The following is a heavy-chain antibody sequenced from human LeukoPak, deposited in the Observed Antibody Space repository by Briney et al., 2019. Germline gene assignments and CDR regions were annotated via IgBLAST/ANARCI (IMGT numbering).Heavy chain of an antibody. Sequence: GGSLRLSCAASGFTVSSNYMSWVRQAPGKGLEWVSVIYSGGSTYYADSVKGRFTISRDNSKNTLYLQMNSLRAEDTAVYYCARGGGDSSGYYDKYYYYYGMDAWGQGTTVTVSS. CDR2: IYSGGST. V-gene: IGHV3-53*01. J-gene: IGHJ6*02. CDR3: ARGGGDSSGYYDKYYYYYGMDA. CDR1: GFTVSSNY. D-gene: IGHD3-22*01.